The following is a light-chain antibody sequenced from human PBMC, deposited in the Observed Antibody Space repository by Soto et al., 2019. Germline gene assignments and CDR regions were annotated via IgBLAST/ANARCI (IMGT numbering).Light chain of an antibody. CDR2: DAS. CDR3: QQRSNWLIT. J-gene: IGKJ5*01. Sequence: EIVLTQSPATLPLSPGERATLSCRASQSVNSYLAWYQQKPGQAPRLLIYDASNRATGIPARFSGSGSGTDFTLTISSLDPEDFAVYYCQQRSNWLITFGQGTRLEIK. V-gene: IGKV3-11*01. CDR1: QSVNSY.